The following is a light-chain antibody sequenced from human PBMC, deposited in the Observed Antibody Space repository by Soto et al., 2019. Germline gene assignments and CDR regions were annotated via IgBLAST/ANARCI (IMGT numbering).Light chain of an antibody. V-gene: IGLV1-40*01. J-gene: IGLJ1*01. CDR1: SSNIGAGYD. CDR2: RNT. Sequence: QSVLTQPPSVSRAPGQRVTISCTGSSSNIGAGYDVHWYQQLPGTAPKLLIYRNTNRPSGVPDRFSGSKSGTSASLAITGLQAEDEADYYCQSCDSSLSGSGVFGGGSKVTVL. CDR3: QSCDSSLSGSGV.